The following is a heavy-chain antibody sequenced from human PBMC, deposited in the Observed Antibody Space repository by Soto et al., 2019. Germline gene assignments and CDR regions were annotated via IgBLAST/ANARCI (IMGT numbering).Heavy chain of an antibody. D-gene: IGHD6-6*01. V-gene: IGHV4-30-2*01. CDR2: IYDTESA. CDR3: ARASSSSSAADY. Sequence: SETLSLTCAVSGGSISSGGYSWSWIRQPPGKGLEWIGYIYDTESAYYNPSLKSRVSISMDTSENHFAMRLTSVTAADSAVYYCARASSSSSAADYWGQGLQVTVSS. CDR1: GGSISSGGYS. J-gene: IGHJ4*02.